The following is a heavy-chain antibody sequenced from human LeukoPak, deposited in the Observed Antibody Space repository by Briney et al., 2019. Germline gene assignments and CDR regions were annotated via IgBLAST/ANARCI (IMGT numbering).Heavy chain of an antibody. V-gene: IGHV4-4*09. CDR2: INTNGRT. D-gene: IGHD5-12*01. CDR3: ATSYDYRVDPFDL. Sequence: KCSETLSLTCAVSGRSFRDYQWSWIRQPPGKGLEWIGHINTNGRTDYSPSLRSRLTFSVDTSRDQFSLTLSSVTAADTAMYYCATSYDYRVDPFDLWGQGTLVTVSS. J-gene: IGHJ4*02. CDR1: GRSFRDYQ.